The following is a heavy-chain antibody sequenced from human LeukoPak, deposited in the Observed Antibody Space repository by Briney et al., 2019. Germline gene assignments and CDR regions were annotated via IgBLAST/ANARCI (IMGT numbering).Heavy chain of an antibody. D-gene: IGHD6-13*01. CDR2: IIPIFGTA. V-gene: IGHV1-69*13. Sequence: SVKVSCKASGGTFSSYAISWVRQAPGQRLEWMGGIIPIFGTANYAQKFQGRVTITADESTSTAYMELSSLRSEDTAVYYCARVGIAAAGTFWFDPWGQGTLVTVSS. J-gene: IGHJ5*02. CDR3: ARVGIAAAGTFWFDP. CDR1: GGTFSSYA.